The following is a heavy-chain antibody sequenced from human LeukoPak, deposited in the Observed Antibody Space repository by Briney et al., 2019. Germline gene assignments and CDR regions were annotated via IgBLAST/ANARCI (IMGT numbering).Heavy chain of an antibody. CDR2: IYSGGST. CDR3: ARGVGRWLHVFDY. J-gene: IGHJ4*02. V-gene: IGHV3-66*01. Sequence: GGSLRLSCAASGFTVSSKYMSWVRQAPGKGLEWVSVIYSGGSTYYADSVKGRFTISRDNSKNTLYLQMNSLRAEDTAVYYCARGVGRWLHVFDYWGQGTLVTVSS. D-gene: IGHD5-24*01. CDR1: GFTVSSKY.